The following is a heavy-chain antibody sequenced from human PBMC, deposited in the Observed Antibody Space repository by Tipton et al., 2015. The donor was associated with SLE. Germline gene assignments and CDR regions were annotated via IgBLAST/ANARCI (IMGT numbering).Heavy chain of an antibody. V-gene: IGHV4-61*09. CDR1: GGSISSGYYY. D-gene: IGHD1-26*01. Sequence: TLSLTCTVSGGSISSGYYYWSWIRQPAGKGLEWIGHIYTSGSTNNNPSLKSRVTISVDTSKNQFSLKLSSVTAADTAVYYCASGNYYYMDVWGKGTTVTVSS. J-gene: IGHJ6*03. CDR2: IYTSGST. CDR3: ASGNYYYMDV.